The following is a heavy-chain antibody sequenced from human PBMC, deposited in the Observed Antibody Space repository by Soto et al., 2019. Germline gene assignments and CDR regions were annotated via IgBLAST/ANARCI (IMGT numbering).Heavy chain of an antibody. CDR1: GCTFSSYS. CDR3: ARRMAGTFDY. J-gene: IGHJ4*02. Sequence: SVKVSITYCGCTFSSYSIRLVREAPGQGLEWMGGIMPIFGTAKYSQKLQVRVTITSDESTSTAYMELRSLRSEDKAVHYCARRMAGTFDYWGQGTLVTVSS. D-gene: IGHD6-19*01. CDR2: IMPIFGTA. V-gene: IGHV1-69*13.